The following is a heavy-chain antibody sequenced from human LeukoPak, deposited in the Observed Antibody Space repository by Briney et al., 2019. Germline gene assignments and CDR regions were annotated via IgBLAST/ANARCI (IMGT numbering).Heavy chain of an antibody. CDR2: ISYDGSNK. CDR3: ARGQNDDYGDLPPFDY. CDR1: GFTFSSYA. V-gene: IGHV3-30*04. Sequence: GGSLRLSCAASGFTFSSYAMHWVRQAPGKGLEWVAVISYDGSNKYYADSVKGRFTISRDNSKNTLYLQMNSLRAEDTAVYYCARGQNDDYGDLPPFDYWGQGTLVTVSS. D-gene: IGHD4-17*01. J-gene: IGHJ4*02.